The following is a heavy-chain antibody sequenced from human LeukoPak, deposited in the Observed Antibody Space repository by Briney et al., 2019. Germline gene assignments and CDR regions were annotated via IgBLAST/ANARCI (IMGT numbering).Heavy chain of an antibody. Sequence: PGGSLRLSCAASGFTFSSYAMSWVRQAPGKGLGWVSAISGSGGSTYYADSVKGRFTISRDSSKNTLYLQMNSLRAEDTAVYYCAKGQGYYYGSGSYLGYWGQGTLVTVSS. J-gene: IGHJ4*02. D-gene: IGHD3-10*01. V-gene: IGHV3-23*01. CDR3: AKGQGYYYGSGSYLGY. CDR1: GFTFSSYA. CDR2: ISGSGGST.